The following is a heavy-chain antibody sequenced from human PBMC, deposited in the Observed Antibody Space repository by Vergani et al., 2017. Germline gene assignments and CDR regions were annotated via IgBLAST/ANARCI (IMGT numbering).Heavy chain of an antibody. V-gene: IGHV3-9*01. CDR2: ITWNGGIM. D-gene: IGHD1-26*01. J-gene: IGHJ4*02. CDR1: GFTFDDYA. CDR3: AKDVRCGASSDY. Sequence: VQLVESGGGLVKPGGSLRLSCAASGFTFDDYAMHWVRPAPGKGLEWVSWITWNGGIMGYADSVKGRFTISRDNSKNTLYLQMNSLRAEDTAVYYCAKDVRCGASSDYWGQGTLVTVSS.